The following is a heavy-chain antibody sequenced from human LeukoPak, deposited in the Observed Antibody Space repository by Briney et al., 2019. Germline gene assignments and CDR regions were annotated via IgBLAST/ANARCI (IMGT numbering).Heavy chain of an antibody. CDR3: ARDYADYVGYFFFDY. CDR1: GFTFNNYA. V-gene: IGHV3-23*01. Sequence: AGGSLRLSCAASGFTFNNYAMNWVRQAAGKGLEWVSSISGGGATTYYADSAKGRFTISRDNSQNTLYLQMNSLRAEDTAVYYCARDYADYVGYFFFDYWGQGTLVTVSS. CDR2: ISGGGATT. J-gene: IGHJ4*02. D-gene: IGHD4-17*01.